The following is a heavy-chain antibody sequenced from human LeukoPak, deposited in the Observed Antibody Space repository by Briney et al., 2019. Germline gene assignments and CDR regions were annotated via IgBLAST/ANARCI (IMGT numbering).Heavy chain of an antibody. CDR2: ISISGSTI. CDR3: ARLPTMVRGVIPSFDP. V-gene: IGHV3-48*03. J-gene: IGHJ5*02. D-gene: IGHD3-10*01. CDR1: GFTFSSYE. Sequence: GGSLRLSCAASGFTFSSYEMNWVRQAPGKGLEWVSYISISGSTIYYADSVKGRFTISRDNAKNSLYLQMNSLRAEDTAVYYCARLPTMVRGVIPSFDPWGQGTLVTVSS.